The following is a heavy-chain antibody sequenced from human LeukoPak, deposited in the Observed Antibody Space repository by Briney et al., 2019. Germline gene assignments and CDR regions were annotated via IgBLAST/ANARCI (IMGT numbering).Heavy chain of an antibody. CDR3: ARAYCSGGSCYLNYFDY. CDR2: IYYSGST. Sequence: SETLSLTCTASGGSISSYYWSWIRQPPGKGLEWIGYIYYSGSTNYNPSLKSRVTISVDTSKNQFSLKLSSLTAADTAVYYCARAYCSGGSCYLNYFDYWGQGTLVTVSS. CDR1: GGSISSYY. V-gene: IGHV4-59*01. J-gene: IGHJ4*02. D-gene: IGHD2-15*01.